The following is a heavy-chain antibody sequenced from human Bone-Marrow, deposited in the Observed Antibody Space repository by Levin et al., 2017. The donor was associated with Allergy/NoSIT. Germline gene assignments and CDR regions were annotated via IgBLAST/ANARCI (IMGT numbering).Heavy chain of an antibody. D-gene: IGHD3-3*01. J-gene: IGHJ6*03. V-gene: IGHV3-30*18. CDR3: AKFLEPVRVTGAYEYYMDG. Sequence: GGSLRLSCTDSGFTFSNYGMHWVRQAPGKGLEWVAIISYDGSKKDYADSVKGRFTISRDNSKNTLYLQMNSLIAEDTAVYYCAKFLEPVRVTGAYEYYMDGSGKGTTVTVSS. CDR1: GFTFSNYG. CDR2: ISYDGSKK.